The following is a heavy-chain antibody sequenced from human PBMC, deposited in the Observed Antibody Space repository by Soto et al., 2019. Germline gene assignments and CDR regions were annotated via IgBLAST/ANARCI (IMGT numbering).Heavy chain of an antibody. CDR1: GGSLSGNY. J-gene: IGHJ6*03. CDR3: ANDIVVVPAATMMEPYYYYMDV. CDR2: THHSGST. D-gene: IGHD2-2*01. Sequence: SETLSLTCAVYGGSLSGNYWGWIRQPPGKGLEWIGETHHSGSTAYNPSLKSRVTISVDTSRNQFSLKLNSVTAEDTAVYYCANDIVVVPAATMMEPYYYYMDVWGKGTTVTVSS. V-gene: IGHV4-34*01.